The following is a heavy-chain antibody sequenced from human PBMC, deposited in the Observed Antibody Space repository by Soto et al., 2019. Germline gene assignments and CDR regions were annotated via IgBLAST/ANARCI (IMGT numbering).Heavy chain of an antibody. V-gene: IGHV3-23*01. Sequence: LRLSFAASGFTFSNYAMTWVRQAPGKGLEWVSSITGTGGSTYYADSVKGRFTISRDNSKNTLYPQMNSLRAEDTAVYYCAKDRGLTQIVVTVLLDSWGQGTLVTVS. CDR1: GFTFSNYA. J-gene: IGHJ4*02. CDR3: AKDRGLTQIVVTVLLDS. CDR2: ITGTGGST. D-gene: IGHD3-22*01.